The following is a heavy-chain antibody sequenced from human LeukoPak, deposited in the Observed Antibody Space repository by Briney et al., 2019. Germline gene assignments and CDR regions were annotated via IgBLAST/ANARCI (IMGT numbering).Heavy chain of an antibody. D-gene: IGHD3-22*01. CDR3: ARRMKRITMIVVVIPRLVFDY. CDR2: INHSGST. V-gene: IGHV4-34*01. Sequence: PSETLSLTCAVYGGSFSVYYWSWIRQPPGKGLEWIGEINHSGSTNYNPSLKSRVTISVDTSKNQFSLKLSSVTAADTAVYYCARRMKRITMIVVVIPRLVFDYWGQGTLVTVSS. J-gene: IGHJ4*02. CDR1: GGSFSVYY.